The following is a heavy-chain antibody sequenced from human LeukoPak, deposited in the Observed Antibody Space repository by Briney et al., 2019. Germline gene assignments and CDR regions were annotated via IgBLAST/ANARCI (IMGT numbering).Heavy chain of an antibody. D-gene: IGHD3-22*01. CDR2: INHSGST. Sequence: PSETLSLTCAVYGGSFSGYYWSWIRQPPGKGLEWLGEINHSGSTNYNPSLKSRVTISVDTSKNQFSLKLSSVTAADTAVYYCARGFNYYDSSGYYYGFDYWGQGTLVTVSS. CDR1: GGSFSGYY. J-gene: IGHJ4*02. CDR3: ARGFNYYDSSGYYYGFDY. V-gene: IGHV4-34*01.